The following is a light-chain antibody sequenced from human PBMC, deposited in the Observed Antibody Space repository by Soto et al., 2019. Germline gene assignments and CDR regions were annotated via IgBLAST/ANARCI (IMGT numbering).Light chain of an antibody. Sequence: QSALTQPGSVSGSPGQSVTISCTGTSSDVGAYNYVSWYQQHPGKAPKLMIYDVSKRPSGVPDRFSGSKSGNTASLTISGLQAEDEADYYCCSYGGSYTYVFGTGTKVTVL. CDR1: SSDVGAYNY. CDR2: DVS. CDR3: CSYGGSYTYV. V-gene: IGLV2-11*01. J-gene: IGLJ1*01.